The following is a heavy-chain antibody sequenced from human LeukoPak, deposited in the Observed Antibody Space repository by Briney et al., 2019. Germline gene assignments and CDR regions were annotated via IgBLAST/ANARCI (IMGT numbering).Heavy chain of an antibody. Sequence: MPSETLSLTCNVSGVSISSYYWIWIRQPPGKGLEWIADIYYSGITNYNPPVRSPATISVDTSKNQFSLKLSSVTAADTAVYYCARGGSSWPNYYYYYYMDVWGKGTTVTVSS. CDR2: IYYSGIT. CDR3: ARGGSSWPNYYYYYYMDV. V-gene: IGHV4-59*01. J-gene: IGHJ6*03. D-gene: IGHD6-13*01. CDR1: GVSISSYY.